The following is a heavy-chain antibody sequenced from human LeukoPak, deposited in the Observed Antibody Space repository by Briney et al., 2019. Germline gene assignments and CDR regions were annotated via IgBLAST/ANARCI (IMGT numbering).Heavy chain of an antibody. J-gene: IGHJ6*03. D-gene: IGHD5-18*01. Sequence: PSETLSLTCAVYGGSFSGYYWSWIRQPPGKGLEWIGEINHSGSTNYNPSLKSRVTISVDTSKNQFSLKLSSVTAAYTAVYYCARGQGGYSYGYGFYYYYMDVWGKGTTVTVSS. CDR2: INHSGST. V-gene: IGHV4-34*01. CDR3: ARGQGGYSYGYGFYYYYMDV. CDR1: GGSFSGYY.